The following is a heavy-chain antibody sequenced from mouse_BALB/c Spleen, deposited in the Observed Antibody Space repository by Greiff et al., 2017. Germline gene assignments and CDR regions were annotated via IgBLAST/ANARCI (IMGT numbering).Heavy chain of an antibody. D-gene: IGHD2-10*02. CDR1: GYTFTDYY. CDR3: ARRGGYGNSYYFDY. Sequence: QVQLKQSGAELARPGASVKLSCKASGYTFTDYYINWVKQRTGQGLEWIGEIYPGSGNTYYNEKFKGKATLTADKSSSTAYMQLSSLTSEDSAVYFCARRGGYGNSYYFDYWGQGTTLTVSS. J-gene: IGHJ2*01. V-gene: IGHV1-77*01. CDR2: IYPGSGNT.